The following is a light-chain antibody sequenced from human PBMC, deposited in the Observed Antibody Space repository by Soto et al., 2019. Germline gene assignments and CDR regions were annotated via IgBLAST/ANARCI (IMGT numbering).Light chain of an antibody. CDR1: QDISNY. CDR3: QRYDNVPLT. J-gene: IGKJ4*01. Sequence: DIQMTQSPSSLSASVGDRVTITCQASQDISNYLNWYQQKPGKAPKLLIYDAINLETWVPSRFSGNGSGQDFTVTISSLQTEDIATYYCQRYDNVPLTFGGRTKVEIK. CDR2: DAI. V-gene: IGKV1-33*01.